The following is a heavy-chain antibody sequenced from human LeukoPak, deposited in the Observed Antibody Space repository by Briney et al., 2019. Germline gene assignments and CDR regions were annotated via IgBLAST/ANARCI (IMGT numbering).Heavy chain of an antibody. Sequence: PGGSLRLSCAASGFTFSSYAMSWVRQAPGKGLKWVSAMSASGGSTYYADSVKGRFTISRDNSKNTLYLQMNSLRAEDTAVYYCAKVKLGYCSGGSCYADYWGQGTLVTVSS. CDR3: AKVKLGYCSGGSCYADY. CDR1: GFTFSSYA. D-gene: IGHD2-15*01. CDR2: MSASGGST. J-gene: IGHJ4*02. V-gene: IGHV3-23*01.